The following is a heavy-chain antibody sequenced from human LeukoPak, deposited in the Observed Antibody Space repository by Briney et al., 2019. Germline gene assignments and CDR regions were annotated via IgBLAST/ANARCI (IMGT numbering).Heavy chain of an antibody. CDR1: GGSITSRDSS. CDR3: ARGKEKKVDGLDV. V-gene: IGHV4-30-4*01. J-gene: IGHJ6*02. CDR2: INYSGST. Sequence: SETLSLTCTVSGGSITSRDSSWSWIRQPPGKGLEWIGYINYSGSTSYNPSLKSRVTISVDTSKNQFSLKLSSVTAADTAVYYCARGKEKKVDGLDVWGQGTTVTVSS.